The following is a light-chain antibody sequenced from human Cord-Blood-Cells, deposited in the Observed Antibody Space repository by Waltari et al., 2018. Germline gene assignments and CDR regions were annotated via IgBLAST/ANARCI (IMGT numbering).Light chain of an antibody. CDR1: SSDVGSYHL. J-gene: IGLJ2*01. V-gene: IGLV2-23*01. CDR3: CSYAGSSTVV. Sequence: QSALTQPASVSGSPGQSITTSCTGTSSDVGSYHLCSWYQQHPGKAPKPMIYQGSKRPSGVSKRFSGSKSGNTASLTISGLQAEDEADYYCCSYAGSSTVVFGGGTKLTVL. CDR2: QGS.